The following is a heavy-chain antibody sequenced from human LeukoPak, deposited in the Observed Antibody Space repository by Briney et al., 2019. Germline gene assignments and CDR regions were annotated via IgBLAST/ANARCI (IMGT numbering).Heavy chain of an antibody. Sequence: GGSLRLSCAASGFTFSSYAMYWVRQAPGKGLEWVAVISYDGSNQYYADSVKGRFTISRDKSKNTLYLQMNSLRAEDTAVYYCARDINYSPPTKGFDYWGQGTLVTVSS. D-gene: IGHD2-15*01. CDR3: ARDINYSPPTKGFDY. CDR2: ISYDGSNQ. V-gene: IGHV3-30-3*01. CDR1: GFTFSSYA. J-gene: IGHJ4*02.